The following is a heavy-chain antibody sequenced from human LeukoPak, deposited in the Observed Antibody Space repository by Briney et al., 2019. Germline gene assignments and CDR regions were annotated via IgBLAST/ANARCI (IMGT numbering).Heavy chain of an antibody. CDR3: ARQPIAAADYYFDY. Sequence: ASVKVSCKASGGTFSNYAISWVRQAPGQGLEWMGWINPNSGGTNYAQKFQGWVTMTRDTSISTAYMELSRLRSDDTAVYYCARQPIAAADYYFDYWGQGTLVTVSS. CDR2: INPNSGGT. CDR1: GGTFSNYA. J-gene: IGHJ4*02. V-gene: IGHV1-2*04. D-gene: IGHD6-13*01.